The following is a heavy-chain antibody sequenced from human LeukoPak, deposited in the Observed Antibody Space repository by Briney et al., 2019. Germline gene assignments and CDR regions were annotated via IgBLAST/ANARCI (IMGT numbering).Heavy chain of an antibody. Sequence: GSLRLSCAASGFTFSSYSMNWVRQAPGKGLEWVSSISSSSSYIYYADSVKGRFTISRDNAKNSLYLQMNSLRAEDTAVYYCARDPPDYDILTGYYYYYMDVWGKGTTVTISS. CDR3: ARDPPDYDILTGYYYYYMDV. CDR1: GFTFSSYS. V-gene: IGHV3-21*01. CDR2: ISSSSSYI. J-gene: IGHJ6*03. D-gene: IGHD3-9*01.